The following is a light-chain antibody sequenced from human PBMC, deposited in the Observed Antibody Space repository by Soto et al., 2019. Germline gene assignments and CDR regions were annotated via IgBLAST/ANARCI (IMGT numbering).Light chain of an antibody. CDR3: QQAHSLPLT. CDR2: AAT. CDR1: QGISSW. V-gene: IGKV1D-12*01. Sequence: DIQMTQSPSSVSASVGDRVTITCRASQGISSWLAWYQQKPGKAPTLLIYAATILQSGVPSRYSGSGSGTDFTLTISSLQPEDFASYSSQQAHSLPLTFGGGTKVEIK. J-gene: IGKJ4*01.